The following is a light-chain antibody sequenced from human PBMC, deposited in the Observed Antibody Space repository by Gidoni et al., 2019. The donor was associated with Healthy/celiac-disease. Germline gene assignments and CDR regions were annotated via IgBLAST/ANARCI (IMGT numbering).Light chain of an antibody. CDR1: QSLLHNNAYSY. CDR2: LGS. J-gene: IGKJ2*01. Sequence: IVMIQPPLYLPVTSGEPAAISCSSSQSLLHNNAYSYLGWYLQKPGQSPQFLIYLGSNRASGVPDRFSSSGSGTEFTLKISRIEAEDVGVYYCMQALETPRYTFGQGTKLEIK. CDR3: MQALETPRYT. V-gene: IGKV2-28*01.